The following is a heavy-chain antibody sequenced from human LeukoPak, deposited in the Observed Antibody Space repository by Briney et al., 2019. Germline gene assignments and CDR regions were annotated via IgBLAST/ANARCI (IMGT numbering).Heavy chain of an antibody. V-gene: IGHV3-21*01. CDR3: VSGNDPDSTWENYRLDAFDI. CDR1: GYTFSHYS. CDR2: ISSTSDYI. J-gene: IGHJ3*02. D-gene: IGHD3-16*02. Sequence: GGSLRLSCAASGYTFSHYSVNWVRQAPGKGLQWVSSISSTSDYIYYADSVKGRFTISRDNTKSSLYLQMNSLRAEDTAVYYCVSGNDPDSTWENYRLDAFDIWGQGTTVIVSS.